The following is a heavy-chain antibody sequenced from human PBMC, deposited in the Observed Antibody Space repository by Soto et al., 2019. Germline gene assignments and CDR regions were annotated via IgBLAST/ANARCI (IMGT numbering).Heavy chain of an antibody. D-gene: IGHD1-26*01. J-gene: IGHJ4*02. CDR1: GASISDYF. CDR3: ARGVGSSPPRY. V-gene: IGHV4-59*01. CDR2: IYDSGSP. Sequence: SETLSLTCTVAGASISDYFWTWIRQPPGQALEWIGYIYDSGSPYYNPSLRSRVIISADTSKNQISLKLTSATAADTAVYYCARGVGSSPPRYWGRGTLVTVSS.